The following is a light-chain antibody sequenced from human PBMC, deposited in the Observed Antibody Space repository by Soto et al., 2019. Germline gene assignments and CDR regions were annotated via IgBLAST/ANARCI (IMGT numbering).Light chain of an antibody. Sequence: QTVVTQPPSASGTPGQRVTISCSGSSPNIGGNTVKWYQQVPGTAPKLLIHGDTLRPSGVPDRFSGSKSGTSASLAISGLQAEDEADYYCSSYTSKSSLIFGGGTKLTVL. CDR3: SSYTSKSSLI. CDR1: SPNIGGNT. CDR2: GDT. J-gene: IGLJ2*01. V-gene: IGLV1-44*01.